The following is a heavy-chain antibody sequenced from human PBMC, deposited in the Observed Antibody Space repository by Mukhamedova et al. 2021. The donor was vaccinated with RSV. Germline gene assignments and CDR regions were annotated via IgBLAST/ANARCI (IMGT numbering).Heavy chain of an antibody. CDR3: ARYDIVGATPRRYFDY. J-gene: IGHJ4*02. D-gene: IGHD1-26*01. CDR2: IYPGDSDT. Sequence: EGLEWMGIIYPGDSDTRYSPSFQGQVTISADKSISTAYLQWSSLKASDTAMYYCARYDIVGATPRRYFDYWCQGPLVTVSS. V-gene: IGHV5-51*01.